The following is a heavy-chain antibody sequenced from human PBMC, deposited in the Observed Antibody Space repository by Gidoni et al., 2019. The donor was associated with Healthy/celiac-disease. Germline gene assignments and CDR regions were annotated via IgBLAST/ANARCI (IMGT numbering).Heavy chain of an antibody. CDR1: DYTFTRYG. Sequence: QVQLVQSGAEGKKPGASVKVCCQASDYTFTRYGISRVRQAPGQGLEWMGWISAYNGNTTYAQKFQGRVTMNTDTSTSTAYLELRSLRSDDTAVYYCARVGDWCSSTRCYFFFGGTWFDPWGQGTLVTVSS. J-gene: IGHJ5*02. V-gene: IGHV1-18*01. CDR3: ARVGDWCSSTRCYFFFGGTWFDP. CDR2: ISAYNGNT. D-gene: IGHD2-2*01.